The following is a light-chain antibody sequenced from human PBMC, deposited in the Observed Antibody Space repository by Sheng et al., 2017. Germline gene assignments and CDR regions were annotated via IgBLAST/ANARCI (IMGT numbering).Light chain of an antibody. CDR3: AGWDAGLSGYV. CDR2: NDX. V-gene: IGLV1-47*02. Sequence: QAVLTQPPSASGTPGQRVTISCSGSNSNIGNDNVYWYQQLPGTAPKLLIYNDXQRPSGVPDRFSGSKSGTSASLAISGLRSEDEADYYCAGWDAGLSGYVFGAGTKVTVL. CDR1: NSNIGNDN. J-gene: IGLJ1*01.